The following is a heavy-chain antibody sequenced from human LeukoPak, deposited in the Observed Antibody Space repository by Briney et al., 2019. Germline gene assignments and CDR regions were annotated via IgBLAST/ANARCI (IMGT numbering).Heavy chain of an antibody. V-gene: IGHV3-23*01. CDR2: ISGNGGRT. CDR1: GFTFSNYA. Sequence: PGGSLRLSCAASGFTFSNYAMAWVRQAPGKGLEWVSAISGNGGRTYSADSVQGRFTISRDNPRNTLYLQMNSLRAEDTAVYYCARDTNWFDPWGQGTLVTVSS. J-gene: IGHJ5*02. CDR3: ARDTNWFDP.